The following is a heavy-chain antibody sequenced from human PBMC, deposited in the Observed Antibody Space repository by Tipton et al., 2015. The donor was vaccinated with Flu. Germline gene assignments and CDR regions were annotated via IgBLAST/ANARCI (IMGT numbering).Heavy chain of an antibody. D-gene: IGHD5-18*01. CDR3: AKDGEGGSSYGTPYFDY. J-gene: IGHJ4*02. CDR1: GFTFSSYA. V-gene: IGHV3-23*01. CDR2: ISGSGGST. Sequence: SLRLSCAASGFTFSSYAMSWVRQAPGKGLEWVSAISGSGGSTYYADSVKGRFTISRDNSKNTLYLQMNSLRAEDTAVYYCAKDGEGGSSYGTPYFDYWGQGTLVTVSS.